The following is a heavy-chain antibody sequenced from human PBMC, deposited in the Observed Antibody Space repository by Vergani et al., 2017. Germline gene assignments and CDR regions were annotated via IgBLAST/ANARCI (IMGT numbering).Heavy chain of an antibody. CDR2: ISYSGSP. J-gene: IGHJ3*01. CDR1: GDSISRSHYY. CDR3: AIPVGPSAIADGYHV. Sequence: QLQLQESGPGLVKPSETLSPSCRVSGDSISRSHYYWGFIRQPPGKGLEWIGSISYSGSPYYNPTLKSRLAFSVDTSKNLFSLRRKSVTATDTGMYYCAIPVGPSAIADGYHVWGQGTMVTVS. V-gene: IGHV4-39*02. D-gene: IGHD1-14*01.